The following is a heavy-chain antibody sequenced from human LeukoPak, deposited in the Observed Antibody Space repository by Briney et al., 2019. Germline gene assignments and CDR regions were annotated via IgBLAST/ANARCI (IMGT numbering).Heavy chain of an antibody. D-gene: IGHD3-3*01. CDR3: AKVLHYYDFWIGYQLPTLFDN. CDR2: ISRSGGST. J-gene: IGHJ4*02. V-gene: IGHV3-23*01. Sequence: GGSLRLSCAASGFTFSSYAMSWVRQAPGKGLEWVSAISRSGGSTYYADSVKGRFTISRDNSKNTLYLQMNSLRAEDTAVYYCAKVLHYYDFWIGYQLPTLFDNSGQGTLVTVSS. CDR1: GFTFSSYA.